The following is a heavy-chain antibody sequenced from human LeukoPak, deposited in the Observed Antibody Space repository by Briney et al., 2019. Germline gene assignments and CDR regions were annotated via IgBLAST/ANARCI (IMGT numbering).Heavy chain of an antibody. CDR2: IRSGGDSI. Sequence: GGSLRLSCATSGFTFSSEPMNWVRQAPGKGLEWVAHIRSGGDSIHYVDSVRGRFTISRDNAKKSLYLQMNSLRVEDTAVYYCAKDQGSGHGSYTWGTFDYWGLETLVTVFS. V-gene: IGHV3-48*01. CDR3: AKDQGSGHGSYTWGTFDY. CDR1: GFTFSSEP. J-gene: IGHJ4*01. D-gene: IGHD3-3*01.